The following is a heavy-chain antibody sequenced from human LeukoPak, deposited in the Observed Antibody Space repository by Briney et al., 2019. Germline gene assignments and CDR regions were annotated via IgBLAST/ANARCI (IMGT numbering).Heavy chain of an antibody. Sequence: GGSLRLSCAASGFTFDDYAMHWVRQAPGKGLEWVSSISSSSSYIYYADSVKGRFTISRDNAKNSLYLQMNSLRAEDTAVYYCARGVYYDSSGYYCYGYWGQGTLVTVSS. CDR1: GFTFDDYA. J-gene: IGHJ4*02. CDR2: ISSSSSYI. D-gene: IGHD3-22*01. CDR3: ARGVYYDSSGYYCYGY. V-gene: IGHV3-21*01.